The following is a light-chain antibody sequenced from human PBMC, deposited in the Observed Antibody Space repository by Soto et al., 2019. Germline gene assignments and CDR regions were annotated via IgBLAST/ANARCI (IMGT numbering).Light chain of an antibody. CDR3: QQRSNWPT. CDR2: DTS. V-gene: IGKV3-11*01. J-gene: IGKJ1*01. CDR1: QSVSSY. Sequence: EIVLTHSPATLSLSPGERATLSCRASQSVSSYLAWYQQRPGQAPRLLIYDTSNRATGIQTRFSGSGSATDFTLTISGLEPDDFAFYYCQQRSNWPTFGQGTKVEIK.